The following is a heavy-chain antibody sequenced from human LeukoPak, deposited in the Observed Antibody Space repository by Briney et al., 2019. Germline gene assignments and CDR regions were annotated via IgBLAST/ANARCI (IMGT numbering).Heavy chain of an antibody. CDR2: IYYSGST. Sequence: SETLSLTCTVSGGSISSYYWSWIRQPPGKGLEWIGYIYYSGSTNYNPSLKSRVTISVDTSKNQLSLKLSSVTAADTAVYYCASSGYCSSTSCYAVYYYGMDVWGKGTTVTVSS. CDR1: GGSISSYY. CDR3: ASSGYCSSTSCYAVYYYGMDV. J-gene: IGHJ6*04. V-gene: IGHV4-59*01. D-gene: IGHD2-2*01.